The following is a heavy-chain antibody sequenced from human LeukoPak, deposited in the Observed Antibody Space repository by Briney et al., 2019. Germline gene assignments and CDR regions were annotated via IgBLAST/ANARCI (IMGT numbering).Heavy chain of an antibody. CDR2: IYTSGST. Sequence: SETLSLTCTVSGGSISSYYGSWIRQPAGKGLEWIGRIYTSGSTNYNPSLKSRVTISVDKSKNQFSLKLSSVTAADTAVYYCARGLSIAAAGVFDYWGQGTLVTVSS. J-gene: IGHJ4*02. V-gene: IGHV4-4*07. CDR3: ARGLSIAAAGVFDY. CDR1: GGSISSYY. D-gene: IGHD6-13*01.